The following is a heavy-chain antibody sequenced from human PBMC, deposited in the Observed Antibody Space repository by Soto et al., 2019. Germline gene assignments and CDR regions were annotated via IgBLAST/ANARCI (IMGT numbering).Heavy chain of an antibody. CDR3: ARVSGTYSSFLDY. J-gene: IGHJ4*02. D-gene: IGHD5-18*01. V-gene: IGHV4-39*01. CDR2: IYYSGST. Sequence: QLQLQESGPGLVKPSETLSLTCTVSGVSISSGHDYWGWIRQPPGKGLEWIGSIYYSGSTYCNPSLKSRVTISADTSKNQFSLRLSSVTAADTAVYYCARVSGTYSSFLDYWGQGTLVTVSS. CDR1: GVSISSGHDY.